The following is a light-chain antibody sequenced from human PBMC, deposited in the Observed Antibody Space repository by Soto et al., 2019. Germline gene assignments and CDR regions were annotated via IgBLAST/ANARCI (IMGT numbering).Light chain of an antibody. CDR1: QSITIW. J-gene: IGKJ5*01. Sequence: DIQMTQSPSTLSASAGDRVTITCRASQSITIWLAWYQQKPGKAPKLLIYDASTLESGVPSRFSGSGSGTEFTLTISSLQPYDFATYYCQQFHSFPTTFGQGTRLEIK. V-gene: IGKV1-5*01. CDR3: QQFHSFPTT. CDR2: DAS.